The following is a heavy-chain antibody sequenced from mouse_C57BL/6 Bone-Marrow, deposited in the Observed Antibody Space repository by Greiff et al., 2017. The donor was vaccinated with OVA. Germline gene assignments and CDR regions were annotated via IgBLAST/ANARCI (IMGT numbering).Heavy chain of an antibody. V-gene: IGHV14-4*01. CDR2: IDPENGDT. J-gene: IGHJ2*01. CDR3: TTSNLYYFDY. Sequence: VQLKESGAELVRPGASVKLSCTASGFNIKDDYMHWVKQRPEQGLEWIGWIDPENGDTEYASKFQGKATITADTSSNTAYLQLSSLTSEDTAVYYCTTSNLYYFDYWGQGTTLTVSS. D-gene: IGHD2-5*01. CDR1: GFNIKDDY.